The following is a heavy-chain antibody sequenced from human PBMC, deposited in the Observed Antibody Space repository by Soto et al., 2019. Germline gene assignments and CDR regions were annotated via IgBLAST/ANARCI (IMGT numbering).Heavy chain of an antibody. CDR2: IYHSGST. Sequence: SETLSLTCAVSGGSISSGGYSWSWIRQPPGKGLEWIGYIYHSGSTYYNPSLKSRVTISVDRSKNQFSLKLSSVTAADTAVYYCAGGGAGQQIKPPPPRGQGTLVTVSS. D-gene: IGHD6-13*01. CDR3: AGGGAGQQIKPPPP. J-gene: IGHJ5*02. CDR1: GGSISSGGYS. V-gene: IGHV4-30-2*01.